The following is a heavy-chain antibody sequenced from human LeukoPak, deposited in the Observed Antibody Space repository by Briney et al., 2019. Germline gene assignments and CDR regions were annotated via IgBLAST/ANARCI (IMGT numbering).Heavy chain of an antibody. D-gene: IGHD3-22*01. Sequence: TSETLSLTCAVSGYSISSGYYWGWIRQPPGKGLEWIGSIYHSGSTYHNPSLKSRVTISVDTSKNQFSLKLSSVTAADTAVYYYATLWYYCASSGSYSRLAFDIWGQGTMVTVSS. CDR2: IYHSGST. CDR1: GYSISSGYY. CDR3: ATLWYYCASSGSYSRLAFDI. V-gene: IGHV4-38-2*01. J-gene: IGHJ3*02.